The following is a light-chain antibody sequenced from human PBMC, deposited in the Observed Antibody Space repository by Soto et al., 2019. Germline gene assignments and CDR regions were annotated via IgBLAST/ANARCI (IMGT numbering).Light chain of an antibody. CDR3: RSYTSSSAPVV. CDR2: DVS. J-gene: IGLJ2*01. CDR1: SSDVGGYNY. Sequence: QSALTQPASVSGSPGQSITISCTGTSSDVGGYNYVSWYQQHPGKAPKLMIYDVSNRPSGVSNRFSGSKSVNTASLTISVIQGEGAADYYCRSYTSSSAPVVFGGGTKLTVL. V-gene: IGLV2-14*01.